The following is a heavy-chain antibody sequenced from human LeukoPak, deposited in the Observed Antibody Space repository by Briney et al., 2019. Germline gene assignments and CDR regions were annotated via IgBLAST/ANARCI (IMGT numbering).Heavy chain of an antibody. CDR3: VIVVVVAATQWSAFDI. Sequence: SVEVSCKASGGTFSSYAISWVRQAPGQGLEWMGGIIPIFGTANYAQKFQGRVTITADESTSTAYMELSSLRSEDTVVYYCVIVVVVAATQWSAFDIWGQGTMVTVSS. CDR1: GGTFSSYA. J-gene: IGHJ3*02. D-gene: IGHD2-15*01. CDR2: IIPIFGTA. V-gene: IGHV1-69*13.